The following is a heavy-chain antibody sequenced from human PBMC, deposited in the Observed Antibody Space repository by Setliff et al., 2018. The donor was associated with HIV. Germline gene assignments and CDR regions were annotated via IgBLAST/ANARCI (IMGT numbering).Heavy chain of an antibody. CDR3: ARERRWDYYDSSGYSDFDY. J-gene: IGHJ4*02. V-gene: IGHV4-61*09. CDR2: IYTSGST. D-gene: IGHD3-22*01. CDR1: GGSISSGSYY. Sequence: SETLSLTCTVSGGSISSGSYYWSWIRQPAGKGLEWIGHIYTSGSTNYSPSLKSRVTISVDTSKNQFSLKLSSVTAADTAVYYCARERRWDYYDSSGYSDFDYWGQGTLVTVSS.